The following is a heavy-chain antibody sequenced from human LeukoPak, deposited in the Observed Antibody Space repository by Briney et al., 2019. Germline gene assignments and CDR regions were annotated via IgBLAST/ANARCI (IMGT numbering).Heavy chain of an antibody. V-gene: IGHV4-59*01. Sequence: PSETLSLTCTVSGGSISPWYWSWIRQPPGKRLEWIGYVFHTGSINHNPSLKSRLTMSVDTSKNQVSLKLTSVTAADTAVYYCASTTIFGGNVNDYWGQGTLVTVSS. CDR3: ASTTIFGGNVNDY. CDR2: VFHTGSI. J-gene: IGHJ4*02. D-gene: IGHD3-3*01. CDR1: GGSISPWY.